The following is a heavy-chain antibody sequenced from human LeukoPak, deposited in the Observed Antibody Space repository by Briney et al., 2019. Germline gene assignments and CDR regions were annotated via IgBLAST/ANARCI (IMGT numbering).Heavy chain of an antibody. CDR2: IYYSGRT. V-gene: IGHV4-39*07. Sequence: PSETLCLTCTVSGGSISSSSYYWGWIRQPPGKGLEWIGSIYYSGRTYYNPSLKSRVTIFVDPSKNQFSLKLSSVTAADTAVYYCARAPIGRFGELLKGAFDIWGQGTMVTVSS. CDR3: ARAPIGRFGELLKGAFDI. CDR1: GGSISSSSYY. J-gene: IGHJ3*02. D-gene: IGHD3-10*01.